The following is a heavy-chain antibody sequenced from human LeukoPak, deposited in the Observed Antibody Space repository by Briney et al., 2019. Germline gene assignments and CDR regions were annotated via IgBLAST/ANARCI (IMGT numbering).Heavy chain of an antibody. Sequence: GGSLRLSCAASGFTFSSYVMHWVRQAPGKGLEWVAIISYDGSNEYYADSVKGRFTISRDNSKNTLYLQMNSLRAADTAVYYCARGTYYYGSGSYPLDYWGQGTLVTVPS. CDR3: ARGTYYYGSGSYPLDY. V-gene: IGHV3-30*04. CDR1: GFTFSSYV. CDR2: ISYDGSNE. D-gene: IGHD3-10*01. J-gene: IGHJ4*02.